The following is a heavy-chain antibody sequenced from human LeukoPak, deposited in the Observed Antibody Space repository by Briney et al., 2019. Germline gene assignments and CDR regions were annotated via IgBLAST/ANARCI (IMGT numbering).Heavy chain of an antibody. Sequence: GGSLRLSCTTSGFTFNNYPMHWVRQAPGKGLEWVATISLDGSDENYADYVKGRFIISRDNSMKSLFLQMNSLIIDDTAVYYCAREGLGFDYWGQGTLVTVSS. J-gene: IGHJ4*02. CDR3: AREGLGFDY. D-gene: IGHD7-27*01. V-gene: IGHV3-30*04. CDR1: GFTFNNYP. CDR2: ISLDGSDE.